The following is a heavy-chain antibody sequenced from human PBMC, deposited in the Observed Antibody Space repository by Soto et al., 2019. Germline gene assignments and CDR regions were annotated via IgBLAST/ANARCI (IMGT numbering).Heavy chain of an antibody. CDR2: IYYSGST. J-gene: IGHJ6*02. CDR3: ARDEGPYVAVAGYYGMDV. D-gene: IGHD6-19*01. CDR1: GGSISSYY. V-gene: IGHV4-59*01. Sequence: QVQLQESGPGLVKPSETLSLTCTVSGGSISSYYWSWIRQPPGKGLEWIGYIYYSGSTNYNPSLKSRVTTSVDTSKNQFSLKLSSVTAADTAVYYCARDEGPYVAVAGYYGMDVWGQGTTVTVSS.